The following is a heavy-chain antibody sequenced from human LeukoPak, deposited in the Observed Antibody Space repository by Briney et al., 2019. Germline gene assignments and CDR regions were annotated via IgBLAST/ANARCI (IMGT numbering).Heavy chain of an antibody. D-gene: IGHD1-14*01. V-gene: IGHV1-46*01. J-gene: IGHJ4*02. Sequence: GASVKVSCKASGYTFTRYYMHWVRQAPEQGLEWMGIINPSSGSASYTQKFQGRVTLTRDTSTSTVYMELSSLRSEDTAVHYCAREGGNNGFDYWGQGTLVTVSS. CDR1: GYTFTRYY. CDR3: AREGGNNGFDY. CDR2: INPSSGSA.